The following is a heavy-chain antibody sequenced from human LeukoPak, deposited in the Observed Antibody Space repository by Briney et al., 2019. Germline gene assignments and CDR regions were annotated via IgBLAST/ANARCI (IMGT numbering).Heavy chain of an antibody. D-gene: IGHD3-22*01. J-gene: IGHJ2*01. CDR3: ARGAHDSSGFPTRLLEYWYFDL. Sequence: PSETLSLTCTVSGDSISSGAYYWSWIRQHPGRGLEWIGYIYYTGRSYYKPSLKSRLNISLDTSKNHFSLKLSSVTAADTAIYYCARGAHDSSGFPTRLLEYWYFDLWGRGTLVTVSS. CDR2: IYYTGRS. V-gene: IGHV4-31*03. CDR1: GDSISSGAYY.